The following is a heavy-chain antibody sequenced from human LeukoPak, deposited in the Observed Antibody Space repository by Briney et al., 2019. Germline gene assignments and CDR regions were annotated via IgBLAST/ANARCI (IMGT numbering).Heavy chain of an antibody. CDR1: GGSISSGSYY. V-gene: IGHV4-61*02. CDR2: IYTSGST. Sequence: SETLSLTCTVSGGSISSGSYYWSWIRQPAGKGLEWIGRIYTSGSTNYNPSLKSRVTISVDTSKNQFSLKLSSVTAADTAVYYCARGEVGANYYFDYWGQGTLVTVSS. J-gene: IGHJ4*02. CDR3: ARGEVGANYYFDY. D-gene: IGHD1-26*01.